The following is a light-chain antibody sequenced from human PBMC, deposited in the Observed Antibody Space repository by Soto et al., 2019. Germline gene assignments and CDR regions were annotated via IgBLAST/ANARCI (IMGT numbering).Light chain of an antibody. CDR1: RGISNY. J-gene: IGKJ1*01. CDR2: AAS. Sequence: DIQMKESPASVSAYIGDRVTITCRASRGISNYLAWYQQIPGTVPKLLSSAASTLQTGVPSRFSGGGSGTDFTLTISSLQPEDVAPYYCQKYNSAPWPFSQGTKVDNK. CDR3: QKYNSAPWP. V-gene: IGKV1-27*01.